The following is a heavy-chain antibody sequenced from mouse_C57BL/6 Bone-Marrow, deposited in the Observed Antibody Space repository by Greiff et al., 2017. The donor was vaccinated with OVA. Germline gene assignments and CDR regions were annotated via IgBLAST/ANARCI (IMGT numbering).Heavy chain of an antibody. D-gene: IGHD1-1*01. Sequence: QVQLQQSGAELVKPGASVKMSCKASGYTFTSYWITWVKQRPGQGLEWIGDIYPGSGSTNYNEKFKSKATLTVDTSSSTAYMQLSSLTSEDSAVYYCARDWIYYGSDWYFDVWGTGTTVTVSS. CDR3: ARDWIYYGSDWYFDV. J-gene: IGHJ1*03. CDR2: IYPGSGST. CDR1: GYTFTSYW. V-gene: IGHV1-55*01.